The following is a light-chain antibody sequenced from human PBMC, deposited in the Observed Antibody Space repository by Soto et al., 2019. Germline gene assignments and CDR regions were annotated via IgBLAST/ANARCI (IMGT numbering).Light chain of an antibody. V-gene: IGKV3-20*01. CDR3: QQYGSSPPT. Sequence: EIVLTQSPGTLSLSPGERATLSCRASQGVSSGYLAWYQQKPGQAPRLLISGSSTRAAGIPDRFSGSGSGTDFTLTISRLEPEDFAVYYCQQYGSSPPTFGQGTKVEIK. CDR1: QGVSSGY. CDR2: GSS. J-gene: IGKJ1*01.